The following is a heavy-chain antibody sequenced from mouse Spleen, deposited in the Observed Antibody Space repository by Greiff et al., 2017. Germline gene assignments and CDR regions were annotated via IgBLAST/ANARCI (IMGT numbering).Heavy chain of an antibody. Sequence: DVMLVESGGGLVKPGGSLKLSCAASGFTFSDYGMHWVRQAPEKGLEWVAYISSGSSTIYYADTVKGRFTISRDNAKNTLFLQMTSLRSEDTAMYYCAREHYYGSSPSFDYWGQGTTLTVSS. J-gene: IGHJ2*01. D-gene: IGHD1-1*01. V-gene: IGHV5-17*01. CDR3: AREHYYGSSPSFDY. CDR2: ISSGSSTI. CDR1: GFTFSDYG.